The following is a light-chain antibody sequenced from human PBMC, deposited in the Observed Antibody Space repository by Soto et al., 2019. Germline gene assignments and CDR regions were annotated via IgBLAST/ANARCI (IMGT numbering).Light chain of an antibody. CDR1: QSVGSSS. Sequence: VLPQSHDTLSLSPGESSPLSRRASQSVGSSSLGWYQQIPGQANRLVIFDISNRATGIPDRFSGSGSGTDFTLTISRLEPEEFAVYYCKKYGSSPRTVGKGNKVDIK. V-gene: IGKV3-20*01. CDR2: DIS. CDR3: KKYGSSPRT. J-gene: IGKJ1*01.